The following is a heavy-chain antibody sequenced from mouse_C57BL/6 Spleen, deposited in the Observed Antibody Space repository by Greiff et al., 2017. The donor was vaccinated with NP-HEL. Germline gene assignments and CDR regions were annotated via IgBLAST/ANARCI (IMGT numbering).Heavy chain of an antibody. J-gene: IGHJ2*01. Sequence: VQLQQSGPELVKPGASVKIPCKASGYTFTDYNMDWVKQSHGKSLEWIGDINPNNGGTIYNQKFKGKATLTVDKSSSTAYMELRSLTSEDTAVYYCARKRRGAYYFDYWGQGTTLTVSS. V-gene: IGHV1-18*01. CDR1: GYTFTDYN. CDR3: ARKRRGAYYFDY. CDR2: INPNNGGT.